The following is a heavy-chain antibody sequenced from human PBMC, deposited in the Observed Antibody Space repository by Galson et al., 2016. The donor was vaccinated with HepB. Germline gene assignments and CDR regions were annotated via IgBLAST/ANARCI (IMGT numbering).Heavy chain of an antibody. CDR3: EGFPDPLDI. CDR1: GFTFSTYS. V-gene: IGHV3-53*01. J-gene: IGHJ3*02. CDR2: IFSFDAT. Sequence: SLRLSCAVSGFTFSTYSMNWVRQAPGKGLEWVSAIFSFDATFYRDSVKGRFTIFRDTSRNTLYLQMDNLRADDTTIYYCEGFPDPLDIWGLGTMVTVS.